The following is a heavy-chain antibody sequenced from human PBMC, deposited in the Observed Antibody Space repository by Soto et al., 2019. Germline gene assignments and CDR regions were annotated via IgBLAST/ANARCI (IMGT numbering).Heavy chain of an antibody. D-gene: IGHD6-6*01. CDR1: GYSFTSYW. V-gene: IGHV5-51*01. CDR2: IYPGDSDT. J-gene: IGHJ5*02. CDR3: ARPSLRGVAARRENWFDP. Sequence: GESLKISCKGSGYSFTSYWIGWVRQMPGKGLEWMGIIYPGDSDTRYSPSFQGQVTISADKSISTAYLQWSSLKASDTAMYYCARPSLRGVAARRENWFDPWGQGTLVTVS.